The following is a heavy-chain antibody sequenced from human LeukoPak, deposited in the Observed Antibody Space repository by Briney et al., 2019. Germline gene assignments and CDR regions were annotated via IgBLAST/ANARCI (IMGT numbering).Heavy chain of an antibody. CDR1: GYTFTSYD. CDR3: ARHLGATDAFDI. Sequence: ASVKVSCKASGYTFTSYDINWVRQATGQGLEWMGWMNPNSGNTGYAQKFQGRVTMTRNTSISTAYMELSSLRSEDTAVYYCARHLGATDAFDIWGQGTMVTVSS. D-gene: IGHD1-26*01. J-gene: IGHJ3*02. CDR2: MNPNSGNT. V-gene: IGHV1-8*01.